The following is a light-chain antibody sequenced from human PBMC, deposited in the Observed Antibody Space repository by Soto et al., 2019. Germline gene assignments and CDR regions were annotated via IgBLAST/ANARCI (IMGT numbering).Light chain of an antibody. V-gene: IGLV2-14*01. Sequence: QSALAQPASVSGSPGQSITISCTVTSSDVGGYNYVSWYQQHPGKAPKLMIYEVSNRPSGVSNRFSGSKSGNTASLTISGLQAEDEADYYCSSYTSSSTYVSGTGTKVTVL. CDR3: SSYTSSSTYV. J-gene: IGLJ1*01. CDR2: EVS. CDR1: SSDVGGYNY.